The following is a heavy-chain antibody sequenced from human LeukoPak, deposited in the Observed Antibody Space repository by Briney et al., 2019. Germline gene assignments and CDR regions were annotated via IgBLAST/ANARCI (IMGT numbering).Heavy chain of an antibody. J-gene: IGHJ4*02. V-gene: IGHV4-30-4*01. D-gene: IGHD2-2*02. Sequence: PSETLSLTCTVSGGSISSGDYSWSWIRQPPGKGLEWIGYIYYSGSTYYNPSLKSRVTISVDTSKNQFSLKLSSVTAADTAVYYCARDRGEYCSSTSCYTNWGQGTLVTVSS. CDR1: GGSISSGDYS. CDR2: IYYSGST. CDR3: ARDRGEYCSSTSCYTN.